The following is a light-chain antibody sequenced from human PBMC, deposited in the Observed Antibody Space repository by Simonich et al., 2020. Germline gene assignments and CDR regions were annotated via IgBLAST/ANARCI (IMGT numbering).Light chain of an antibody. V-gene: IGKV3D-20*01. Sequence: VLTQSPGTLSLSPGERATLSCRASQSVSSSYLAWSHQKPGLAPRLLIYDASSRATGIPDRFSGSGSGTDFTLTISRLEPEDVAVYSCQQYGSSRTFGQGTKLEIK. CDR3: QQYGSSRT. CDR2: DAS. J-gene: IGKJ2*02. CDR1: QSVSSSY.